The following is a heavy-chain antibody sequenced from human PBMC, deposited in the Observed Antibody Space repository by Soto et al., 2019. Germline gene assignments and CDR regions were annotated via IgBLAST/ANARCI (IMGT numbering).Heavy chain of an antibody. Sequence: QVQLQESGPGLVRPSETLSLTCTVSGGSMTGHYWSWIRQPPGKGLEWIGYIYYSGTTNYNPSRRSRATISVDTSKNQFSLKVRSVTAADTAVYYCARRSLYMDGWGKGTTVTVSS. V-gene: IGHV4-59*08. CDR3: ARRSLYMDG. CDR1: GGSMTGHY. J-gene: IGHJ6*03. CDR2: IYYSGTT.